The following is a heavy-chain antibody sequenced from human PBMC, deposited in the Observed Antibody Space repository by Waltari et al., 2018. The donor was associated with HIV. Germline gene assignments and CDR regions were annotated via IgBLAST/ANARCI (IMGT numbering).Heavy chain of an antibody. V-gene: IGHV3-74*01. CDR3: SRDTFGEYDF. D-gene: IGHD3-3*01. CDR1: GFSVTNYW. CDR2: INIDGRTI. Sequence: EVQLVQSGVGLIKPGGSLRLSCAASGFSVTNYWMHWVRQSPGKGLVWVSRINIDGRTIDYADSVKGRFTISRDSAKNTLSLQMNSLREEDTAVYYCSRDTFGEYDFWGQGALVTVSS. J-gene: IGHJ4*02.